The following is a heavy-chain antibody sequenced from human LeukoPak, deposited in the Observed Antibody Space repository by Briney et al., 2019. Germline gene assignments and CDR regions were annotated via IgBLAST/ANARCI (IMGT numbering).Heavy chain of an antibody. V-gene: IGHV1-2*02. CDR2: INPNSGGT. CDR3: ARESVPAVAARRGLNY. Sequence: ASVKVSCKASGYTFTGYYMHWVRQAPGQGLEWMGWINPNSGGTNYAQKFQGRVTMTRDTSISTVYMEMSRLRSDDTAVYYCARESVPAVAARRGLNYWGQGTLVAVSS. D-gene: IGHD6-6*01. J-gene: IGHJ4*02. CDR1: GYTFTGYY.